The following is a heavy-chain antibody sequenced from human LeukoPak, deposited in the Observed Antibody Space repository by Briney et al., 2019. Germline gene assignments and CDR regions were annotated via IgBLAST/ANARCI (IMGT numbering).Heavy chain of an antibody. J-gene: IGHJ3*02. V-gene: IGHV3-23*01. Sequence: PGGSLRLSCAASGFTFSSYAMSWVRQAPGKGLEWVSAISGSGGSRYYGVAVKGRFTISRDNSKNTLYLQMNSLRAEDTAVYYCASGWERDYYDSSGYYFGAFDIWGQGTMVTGS. CDR1: GFTFSSYA. CDR2: ISGSGGSR. D-gene: IGHD3-22*01. CDR3: ASGWERDYYDSSGYYFGAFDI.